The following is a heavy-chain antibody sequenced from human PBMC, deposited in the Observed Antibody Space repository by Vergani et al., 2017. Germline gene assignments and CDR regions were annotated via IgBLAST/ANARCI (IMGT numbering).Heavy chain of an antibody. CDR3: ASRAGSSGWVGDYYYGMDV. V-gene: IGHV1-69*12. CDR1: GGTFSSYA. Sequence: QVQLVQSGAEVKKPGSSVKVSCKASGGTFSSYAISWVRQAPGQGLEWMGGIIPIFGTANYAQKFQGRVTITADESTSTAYMELSSLRSEDTAVYYCASRAGSSGWVGDYYYGMDVWGQGTTVTVSS. J-gene: IGHJ6*02. CDR2: IIPIFGTA. D-gene: IGHD6-19*01.